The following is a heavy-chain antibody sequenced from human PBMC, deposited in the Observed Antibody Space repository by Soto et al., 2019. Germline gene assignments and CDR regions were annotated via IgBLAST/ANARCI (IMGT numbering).Heavy chain of an antibody. D-gene: IGHD2-15*01. CDR1: GGSISSGGYS. J-gene: IGHJ4*02. CDR2: IYHSGRT. CDR3: ARDPGYCSGGSCFHFDY. Sequence: QLQLQESGSGLVKPSQTLSLTCAVSGGSISSGGYSWSWIRQPPGKGLEWIGYIYHSGRTYYNPSLKSRVTISVDRSKNQFSLKMSSVTAADTAVYYCARDPGYCSGGSCFHFDYWGQGTLVTVAS. V-gene: IGHV4-30-2*01.